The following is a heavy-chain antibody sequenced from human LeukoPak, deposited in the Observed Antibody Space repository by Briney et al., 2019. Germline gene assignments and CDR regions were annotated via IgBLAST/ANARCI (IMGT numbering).Heavy chain of an antibody. CDR2: IDLSGSTL. CDR1: GFTFSSYT. J-gene: IGHJ6*03. V-gene: IGHV3-48*04. CDR3: ANQYYDVLTGYFYYMDV. Sequence: GGSLRLSCAASGFTFSSYTMNWVRQAPGKGLEWVSYIDLSGSTLYYVDSVKGRFTISRENAKNSLYLQMHSLRAEDTAVYYCANQYYDVLTGYFYYMDVWGKGTTVTVSS. D-gene: IGHD3-9*01.